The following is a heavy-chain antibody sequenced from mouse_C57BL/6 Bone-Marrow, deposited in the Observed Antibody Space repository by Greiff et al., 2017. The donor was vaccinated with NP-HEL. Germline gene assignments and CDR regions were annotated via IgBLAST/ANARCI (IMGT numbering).Heavy chain of an antibody. D-gene: IGHD1-1*01. CDR3: ARNLLLRPLDV. Sequence: EVQLQESGPELVKPGDSVKISCKASGYSFTGYFMNWVMQSHGKSLEWIGRINPYNGDTFYNQKFKGKATLTVDKSSSTAHMELRSLTSEDSAVYYCARNLLLRPLDVWGTGTTVTVSS. V-gene: IGHV1-20*01. J-gene: IGHJ1*03. CDR2: INPYNGDT. CDR1: GYSFTGYF.